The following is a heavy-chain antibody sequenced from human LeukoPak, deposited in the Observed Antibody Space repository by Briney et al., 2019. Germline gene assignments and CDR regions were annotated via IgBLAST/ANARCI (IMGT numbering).Heavy chain of an antibody. CDR1: GGTFSSYA. CDR3: ARAMSGRYCSGGSCYPGY. Sequence: EASVKVSCKASGGTFSSYAISWVRQAPGQGLEWMGGIIPIFGTANYAQKFQGRVTITADESTSTAYMELSGLRSEDTAVYYCARAMSGRYCSGGSCYPGYWGQGTLVTVSS. CDR2: IIPIFGTA. V-gene: IGHV1-69*01. J-gene: IGHJ4*02. D-gene: IGHD2-15*01.